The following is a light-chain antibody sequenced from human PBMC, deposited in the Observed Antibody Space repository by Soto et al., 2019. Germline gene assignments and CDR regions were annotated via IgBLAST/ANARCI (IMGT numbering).Light chain of an antibody. Sequence: ESGANQSPGTVSLSHEERATLSCRASQSVSSSYLAWYQQKPGQAPRLLIYGASSRATGIPDRFSGSGSGTDFTPTISRLEPEDFAVYYCQQYGSSVTFCQGTKVDIK. J-gene: IGKJ1*01. CDR3: QQYGSSVT. CDR2: GAS. V-gene: IGKV3-20*01. CDR1: QSVSSSY.